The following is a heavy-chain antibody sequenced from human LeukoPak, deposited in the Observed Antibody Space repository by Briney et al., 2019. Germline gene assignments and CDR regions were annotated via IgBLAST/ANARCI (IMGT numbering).Heavy chain of an antibody. J-gene: IGHJ4*02. D-gene: IGHD2-15*01. V-gene: IGHV3-21*01. CDR1: GFTFSSYD. CDR2: VSSRSTDI. Sequence: PGGSLRLSCAASGFTFSSYDMNWVRQAPGKGLEWVSCVSSRSTDIYYADSVKGRFTISRDNAKNSLYLQMNSLRADDTAVYYCARSGGTYCSGDSFHYWGQGTLITVSS. CDR3: ARSGGTYCSGDSFHY.